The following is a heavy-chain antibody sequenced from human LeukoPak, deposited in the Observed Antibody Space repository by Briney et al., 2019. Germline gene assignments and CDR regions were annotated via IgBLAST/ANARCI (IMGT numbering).Heavy chain of an antibody. J-gene: IGHJ4*02. CDR1: GFTFSNAW. D-gene: IGHD3-22*01. CDR2: IKSKTDGGTT. CDR3: TTEPYYYDSSGYLY. V-gene: IGHV3-15*01. Sequence: GGSLRLSCAASGFTFSNAWMSWVRQAPGKGLEWVGRIKSKTDGGTTDYAAPVKGRSTISRDDSKNTLYLQMNSLKTEDTAVYYCTTEPYYYDSSGYLYWGQGTLVTVSS.